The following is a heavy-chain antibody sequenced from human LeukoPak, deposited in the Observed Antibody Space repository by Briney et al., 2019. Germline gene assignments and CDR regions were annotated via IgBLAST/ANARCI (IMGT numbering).Heavy chain of an antibody. Sequence: PGGSLRLSCAASGFTFSSYGMHWVRHAPGQGLVWVSRIKGDGISTNYADSVKGRFTISRDIAKNTLYLQMNSLRAEDTGVYYCAKDHYWSIDYWGRGTLVTASS. J-gene: IGHJ4*02. CDR2: IKGDGIST. CDR1: GFTFSSYG. CDR3: AKDHYWSIDY. D-gene: IGHD3-3*01. V-gene: IGHV3-74*01.